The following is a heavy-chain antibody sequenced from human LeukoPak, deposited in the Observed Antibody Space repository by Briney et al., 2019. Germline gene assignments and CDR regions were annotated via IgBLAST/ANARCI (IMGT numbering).Heavy chain of an antibody. Sequence: SETLSLTCTVSGGSISSSSYYWGWIRQPPGKGLEWIGSIYYSGSTYYNPSLKSRVTISVDTSKNQFSLKLSSVTAADTAVYYCARYMTTMVLIDYWGQGTLVTVSS. D-gene: IGHD4-23*01. CDR2: IYYSGST. V-gene: IGHV4-39*01. J-gene: IGHJ4*02. CDR3: ARYMTTMVLIDY. CDR1: GGSISSSSYY.